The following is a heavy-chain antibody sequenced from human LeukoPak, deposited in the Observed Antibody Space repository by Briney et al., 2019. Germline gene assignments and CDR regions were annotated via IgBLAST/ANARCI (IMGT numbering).Heavy chain of an antibody. Sequence: SETLSLICTVSGGSISSYYWSWIRQPPGKGLEWIGYIYYSGSTNYNPSLKSRVTISVDTSKNQFSLKLSSVTAADTAVYYCARLAYGSGSYYGDNWFDPWGQGTLVTVSS. J-gene: IGHJ5*02. V-gene: IGHV4-59*01. CDR2: IYYSGST. CDR1: GGSISSYY. D-gene: IGHD3-10*01. CDR3: ARLAYGSGSYYGDNWFDP.